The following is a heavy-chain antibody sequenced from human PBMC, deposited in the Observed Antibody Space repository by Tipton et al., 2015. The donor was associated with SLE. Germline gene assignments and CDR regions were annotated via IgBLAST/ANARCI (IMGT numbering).Heavy chain of an antibody. CDR1: GFTFSSYW. Sequence: SLRLSCAASGFTFSSYWMHWVRQAPGKGLEWVAFIWYDGSNKYYAESVKGRFAVSRDNTKNTLWLEIDSLRVEDTAIYYCARDRGWPAAHFDVWGQGTLLTVSS. V-gene: IGHV3-33*08. J-gene: IGHJ4*02. CDR2: IWYDGSNK. CDR3: ARDRGWPAAHFDV. D-gene: IGHD2-15*01.